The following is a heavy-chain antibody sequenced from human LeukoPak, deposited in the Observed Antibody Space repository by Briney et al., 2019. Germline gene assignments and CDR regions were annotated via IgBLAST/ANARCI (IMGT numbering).Heavy chain of an antibody. CDR3: ARVGSGSSHDY. D-gene: IGHD3-10*01. CDR1: GGSISSSSYY. Sequence: PSETLSLTCTVSGGSISSSSYYWGWIRQPPGKGLEWIGSIYYSGSTYYNPSLKSRVTISVDTSKNQFSLKLTSVTAADTAVYYCARVGSGSSHDYWGQGTLVTVSS. CDR2: IYYSGST. J-gene: IGHJ4*02. V-gene: IGHV4-39*07.